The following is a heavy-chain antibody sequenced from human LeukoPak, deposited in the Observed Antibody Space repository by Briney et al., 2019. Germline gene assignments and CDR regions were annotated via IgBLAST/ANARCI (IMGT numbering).Heavy chain of an antibody. V-gene: IGHV4-39*07. J-gene: IGHJ5*02. CDR3: ARERGRFDP. D-gene: IGHD3-16*01. CDR2: IYYSGST. Sequence: PSETLSLTCTVSGGSISSSSYYRGWIRQPPGKGLEWIGSIYYSGSTYYNPSLKSRVTISVDTSKNQFSLKLSSVTAADTAVYYCARERGRFDPWGQGTLVTVSS. CDR1: GGSISSSSYY.